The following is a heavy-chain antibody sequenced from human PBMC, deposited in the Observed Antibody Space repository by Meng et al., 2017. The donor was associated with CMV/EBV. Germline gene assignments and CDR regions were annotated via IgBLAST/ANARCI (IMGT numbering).Heavy chain of an antibody. V-gene: IGHV3-53*05. J-gene: IGHJ4*02. D-gene: IGHD5-18*01. CDR2: IYSGGST. CDR3: ARDPGGNSYGSLSYFDY. CDR1: GFTVSSNY. Sequence: GGSLRLSCAASGFTVSSNYMSWVRQAPGKGLEWVSVIYSGGSTNYAQKFQGRVTMTRDTSTSTVYMELSSLRSEDTAVYYCARDPGGNSYGSLSYFDYWGQGTLVTVSS.